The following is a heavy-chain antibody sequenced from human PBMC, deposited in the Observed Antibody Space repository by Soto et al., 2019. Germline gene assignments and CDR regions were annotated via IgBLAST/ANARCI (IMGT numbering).Heavy chain of an antibody. Sequence: VLLTLSCKSSGYAFTGSGISCVLQATGQGLEWMGWISAYNGNTNYAQKLQGRVTMTTDTSTSTAYMELRSLRSDDTAVYYCAREPREWLQLNYFDYGGQGTLGTVSS. D-gene: IGHD5-12*01. V-gene: IGHV1-18*01. CDR1: GYAFTGSG. CDR2: ISAYNGNT. J-gene: IGHJ4*02. CDR3: AREPREWLQLNYFDY.